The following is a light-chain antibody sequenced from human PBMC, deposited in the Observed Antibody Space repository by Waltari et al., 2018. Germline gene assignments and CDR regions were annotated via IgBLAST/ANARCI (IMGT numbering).Light chain of an antibody. CDR2: VNSDGSH. V-gene: IGLV4-69*01. CDR1: SGHSSNV. Sequence: QLVLTQSPSASASLGASVKLTCTLSSGHSSNVIAWLQEQPGKGPRYVMKVNSDGSHSKGDEMPGRFSGSSSGAERYLTISSLQSEDEADYYCQTGGHGTWVFGGGTKLTVL. J-gene: IGLJ3*02. CDR3: QTGGHGTWV.